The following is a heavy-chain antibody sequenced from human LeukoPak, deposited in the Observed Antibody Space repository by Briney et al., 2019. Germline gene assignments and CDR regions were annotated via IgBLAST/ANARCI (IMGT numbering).Heavy chain of an antibody. CDR3: ARDPSNSRGYRIYFDF. V-gene: IGHV1-3*01. CDR2: INAGNGNT. CDR1: GYTFTSYA. J-gene: IGHJ4*02. D-gene: IGHD3-22*01. Sequence: ASVKVSCKASGYTFTSYAMHWVRQAPGQRLEWMGWINAGNGNTKYSQKFQGRVTITRDTSASTAYMELSSLRSDDTAVYYCARDPSNSRGYRIYFDFWGQGTVVTVS.